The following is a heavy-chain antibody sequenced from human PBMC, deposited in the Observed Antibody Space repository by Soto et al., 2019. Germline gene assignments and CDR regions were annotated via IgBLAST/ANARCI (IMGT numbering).Heavy chain of an antibody. CDR3: ARGDYYDSSGYCGY. Sequence: QVQLVQSGAEVKKPGASVKVSCKASGYTFTIYGISWVRQAPGQGLEWMGRISGYNGNTDYAQNLQDRSTLTTDASTRSVYMELRSLRSDATAVYDFARGDYYDSSGYCGYWGQGTLITVSS. J-gene: IGHJ4*02. CDR2: ISGYNGNT. CDR1: GYTFTIYG. V-gene: IGHV1-18*04. D-gene: IGHD3-22*01.